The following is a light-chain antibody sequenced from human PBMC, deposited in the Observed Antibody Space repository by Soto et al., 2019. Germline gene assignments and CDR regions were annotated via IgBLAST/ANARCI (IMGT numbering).Light chain of an antibody. CDR3: SSYTNTGTLVL. Sequence: QSALTQPASVSGSPGQSITISCTGSTTDVGTYNYVSWYQHHPGKAPKLMIYEVNNRPSGISNRFSGSKSGNTASLTVSGLQAEDEADYYCSSYTNTGTLVLFGGGTKLTV. CDR2: EVN. V-gene: IGLV2-14*01. J-gene: IGLJ2*01. CDR1: TTDVGTYNY.